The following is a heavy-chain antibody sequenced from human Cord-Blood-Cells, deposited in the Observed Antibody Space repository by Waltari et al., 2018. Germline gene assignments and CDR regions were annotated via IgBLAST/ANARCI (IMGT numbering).Heavy chain of an antibody. J-gene: IGHJ4*02. V-gene: IGHV3-7*01. D-gene: IGHD1-26*01. CDR2: IKQDGSEK. CDR3: ARGQGAGLDY. Sequence: EVQLVESGGGLVQPGGSLRLSCAASGFTFSSYWMSWVRQAPGEGLEGVANIKQDGSEKYYVDSVKGRFTISRDNAKNALYLQMNSLRAEDTAVYYCARGQGAGLDYWGQGTLVTVSS. CDR1: GFTFSSYW.